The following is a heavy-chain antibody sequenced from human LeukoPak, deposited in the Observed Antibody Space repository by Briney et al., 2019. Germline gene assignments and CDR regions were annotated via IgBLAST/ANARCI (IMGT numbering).Heavy chain of an antibody. CDR3: ARHPDIVVVPASSRLSNWFDP. V-gene: IGHV4-34*01. D-gene: IGHD2-2*01. CDR2: INHSGST. J-gene: IGHJ5*02. CDR1: GGSFSGYY. Sequence: PSETLSLTCAVYGGSFSGYYWSWIRQPPGKGLEWIGEINHSGSTNYNPSLKSRVTISVDTSKNQFSLKLSSVTAADTAVYYCARHPDIVVVPASSRLSNWFDPWGQGTLVTASS.